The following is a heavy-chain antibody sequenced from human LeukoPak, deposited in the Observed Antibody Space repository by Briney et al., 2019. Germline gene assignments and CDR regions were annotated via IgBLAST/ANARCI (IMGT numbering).Heavy chain of an antibody. CDR3: ARPPTPWELGRSDAFDI. J-gene: IGHJ3*02. Sequence: KPGRSLRLSCAASGFTFSSYNMNWVRHAPGKRLEWVSSTSSSSNYIYYADSVKGRFTISRDNAKNSLYPQMNSLRAEDTAVYYCARPPTPWELGRSDAFDIWGQGTMVTVSS. CDR2: TSSSSNYI. V-gene: IGHV3-21*01. D-gene: IGHD1-26*01. CDR1: GFTFSSYN.